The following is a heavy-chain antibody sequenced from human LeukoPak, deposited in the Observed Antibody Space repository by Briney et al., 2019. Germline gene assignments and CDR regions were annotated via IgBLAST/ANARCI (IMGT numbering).Heavy chain of an antibody. CDR3: ARVGSYYVYYYYGMDV. Sequence: PSETLSLTCAVYGGSFSGYYWSWIRQPPGKGLEWMGEINHSGSTNYNPSLKSRVTISVDTSKNQFSLKLSSVTAADTAVYYCARVGSYYVYYYYGMDVWGQGTTVTVSS. J-gene: IGHJ6*02. V-gene: IGHV4-34*01. CDR2: INHSGST. D-gene: IGHD1-26*01. CDR1: GGSFSGYY.